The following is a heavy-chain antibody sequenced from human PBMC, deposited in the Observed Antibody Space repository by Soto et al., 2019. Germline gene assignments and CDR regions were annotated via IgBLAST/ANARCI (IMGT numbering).Heavy chain of an antibody. Sequence: ETLACTFAVYGGSFRGYYWSWIRQPPGKVLELIGEINHSGSTNYNPSLKSRVTISVDTSKNHFSLKLSSVTAADTAVYYCAGGRLAARWGGGYCYYGMNVWGQGTTVTVSS. CDR3: AGGRLAARWGGGYCYYGMNV. J-gene: IGHJ6*01. CDR1: GGSFRGYY. D-gene: IGHD6-6*01. CDR2: INHSGST. V-gene: IGHV4-34*01.